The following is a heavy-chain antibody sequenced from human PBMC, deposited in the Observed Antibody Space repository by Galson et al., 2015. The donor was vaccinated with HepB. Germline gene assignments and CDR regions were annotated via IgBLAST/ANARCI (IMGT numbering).Heavy chain of an antibody. J-gene: IGHJ6*02. CDR1: GYSFSSHW. V-gene: IGHV5-51*01. Sequence: QSGAEVKKPGESLKISCKGSGYSFSSHWIAWVRQMPGKGLEWMGIISPGDSDSRYSPSFQGQVTISADKSISTAYLQWSSLKASDTAMYYCARHEQLVLNGMVVWVQVTPVTVSS. CDR3: ARHEQLVLNGMVV. D-gene: IGHD6-13*01. CDR2: ISPGDSDS.